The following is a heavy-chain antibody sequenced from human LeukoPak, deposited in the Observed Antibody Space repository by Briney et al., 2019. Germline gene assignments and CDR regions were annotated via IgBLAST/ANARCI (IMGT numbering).Heavy chain of an antibody. J-gene: IGHJ6*02. CDR2: ISYDGSNK. D-gene: IGHD5-12*01. CDR1: GFTFSSYA. Sequence: GGSLRLSCAASGFTFSSYAMHWVRQAPGKGLEWVAVISYDGSNKYYADSVKGRFTISRDNAKNSLYLQMNSLRAEDTAVYYCARPPTKGYYYYGMDVWGQGTTVTVSS. CDR3: ARPPTKGYYYYGMDV. V-gene: IGHV3-30-3*01.